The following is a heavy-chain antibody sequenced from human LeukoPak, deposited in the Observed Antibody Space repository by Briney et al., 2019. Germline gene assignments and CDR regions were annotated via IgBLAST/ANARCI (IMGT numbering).Heavy chain of an antibody. J-gene: IGHJ4*02. CDR1: GGSISSYY. D-gene: IGHD1-26*01. Sequence: SETLSLTCTVSGGSISSYYWSWIRQPAGKGLEWIGYIYYSGSTNYNPSLKSRVTISVDRSKNQFSLKLSSVTAADTAVYYCATGSGSYPFDYWSQGTLVTVSS. CDR3: ATGSGSYPFDY. CDR2: IYYSGST. V-gene: IGHV4-59*01.